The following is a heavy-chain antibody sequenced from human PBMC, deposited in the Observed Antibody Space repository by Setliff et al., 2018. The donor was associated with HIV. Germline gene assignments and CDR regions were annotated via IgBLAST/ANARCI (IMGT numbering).Heavy chain of an antibody. CDR1: GGSISSYY. CDR3: ARESPTKGEGAMDY. D-gene: IGHD1-26*01. Sequence: SETLSLTCSVSGGSISSYYWSWIRQPAGKGLEWIGRIYARGGTNYNPSLKSRITISVDTSNNQFSLGLSSVTAADTAVYYCARESPTKGEGAMDYWGQGTLVTVSS. V-gene: IGHV4-4*07. J-gene: IGHJ4*02. CDR2: IYARGGT.